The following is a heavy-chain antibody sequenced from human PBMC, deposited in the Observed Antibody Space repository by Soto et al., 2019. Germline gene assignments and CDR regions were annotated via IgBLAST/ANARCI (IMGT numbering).Heavy chain of an antibody. D-gene: IGHD6-19*01. V-gene: IGHV1-69*13. J-gene: IGHJ3*02. CDR2: IIPIFGTA. Sequence: SVKGSCKASGGTFSSYAISWVRQAPGQGLEWMGGIIPIFGTANYAQKFQGRVTITADESTSTAYMALSSLRSEDTAVYYCASDRAYSSRWYRAFDIWGQGTMVTVS. CDR1: GGTFSSYA. CDR3: ASDRAYSSRWYRAFDI.